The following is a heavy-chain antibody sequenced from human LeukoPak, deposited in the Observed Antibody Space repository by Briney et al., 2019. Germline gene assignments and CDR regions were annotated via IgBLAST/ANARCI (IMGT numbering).Heavy chain of an antibody. CDR3: ARDIGKGGFDP. CDR2: ISSDGNNK. CDR1: GFTFSSYG. J-gene: IGHJ5*02. V-gene: IGHV3-30*03. D-gene: IGHD3-10*01. Sequence: GGSLRLSCAASGFTFSSYGMHWVRQAPGKGLEWVALISSDGNNKYYADSVKGRFTVSRDDSKNTLFVQMNSLRAEDTAVYSCARDIGKGGFDPWGQGTLVIVSS.